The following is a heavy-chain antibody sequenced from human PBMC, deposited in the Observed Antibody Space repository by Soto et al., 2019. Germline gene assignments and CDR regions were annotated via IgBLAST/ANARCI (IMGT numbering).Heavy chain of an antibody. CDR3: ARTVGGAYYFDF. CDR2: IYTSGST. V-gene: IGHV4-4*07. J-gene: IGHJ4*02. CDR1: GDSMSKYY. D-gene: IGHD1-26*01. Sequence: QVQLQESGPGLVKPSETLSLTCTVSGDSMSKYYWSWIRQPAGKGLEWIGRIYTSGSTNYNPSLKSRVNMSIDTSINHFSLNLKSVTAADAAVYYCARTVGGAYYFDFWGQGALVTVSS.